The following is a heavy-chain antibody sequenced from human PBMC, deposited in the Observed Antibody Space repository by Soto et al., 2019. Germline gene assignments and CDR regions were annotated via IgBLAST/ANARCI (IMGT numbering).Heavy chain of an antibody. CDR1: GGTFSSYA. V-gene: IGHV1-69*01. J-gene: IGHJ5*02. CDR2: IIPIFGTA. Sequence: QVQLVQSGAEVKKPGSSVKVSCKASGGTFSSYAISWVRQAPGQGLEWMGGIIPIFGTANYAQKFQGRVTITADESTSKAYMELSSLRSEDTAVYYCARALEVVASFDNWFDPWGQGTLVTVSS. D-gene: IGHD2-15*01. CDR3: ARALEVVASFDNWFDP.